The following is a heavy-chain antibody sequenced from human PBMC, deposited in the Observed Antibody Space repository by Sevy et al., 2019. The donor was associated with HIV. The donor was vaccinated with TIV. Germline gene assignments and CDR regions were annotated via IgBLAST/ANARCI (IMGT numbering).Heavy chain of an antibody. Sequence: GGSLRLSCAASGFTFSSYAMHWVRQAPGKGLEWVAVISYDGSNKYYADSVKGRFTISRDNSKNTLYLQMNSLRAEDTAVYYCARDQETVTIEYFQHWVQGTLSPSPQ. D-gene: IGHD4-17*01. J-gene: IGHJ1*01. CDR3: ARDQETVTIEYFQH. CDR1: GFTFSSYA. CDR2: ISYDGSNK. V-gene: IGHV3-30-3*01.